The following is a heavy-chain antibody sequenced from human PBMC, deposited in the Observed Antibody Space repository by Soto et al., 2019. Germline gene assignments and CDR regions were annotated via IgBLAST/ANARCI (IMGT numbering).Heavy chain of an antibody. CDR1: GYNFSNSG. Sequence: QVQLVQSGAELKRPGASVKVSCKASGYNFSNSGISWLRQAPGHGLEWMGWISPYNGKTNYPQKLQDRLTMTTDTSTSTAYMELGPLTSDDTAVYYCARDFKRITQAGSLDRWGQGTLVTVSS. CDR2: ISPYNGKT. V-gene: IGHV1-18*01. J-gene: IGHJ4*02. D-gene: IGHD6-19*01. CDR3: ARDFKRITQAGSLDR.